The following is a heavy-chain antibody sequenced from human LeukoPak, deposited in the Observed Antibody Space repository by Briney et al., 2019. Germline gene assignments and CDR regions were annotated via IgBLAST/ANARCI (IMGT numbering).Heavy chain of an antibody. J-gene: IGHJ5*02. Sequence: ASVKVSCKASGYTFTSYGISWVRQAPGQGLEWMGWISAHNGNTNYAQKLQGRVTMTTDTSTSTAYMELRSLRSDDTAVYYCAGYDYGDYYNWFDPWGQGTLVTVSS. CDR3: AGYDYGDYYNWFDP. V-gene: IGHV1-18*01. D-gene: IGHD4-17*01. CDR1: GYTFTSYG. CDR2: ISAHNGNT.